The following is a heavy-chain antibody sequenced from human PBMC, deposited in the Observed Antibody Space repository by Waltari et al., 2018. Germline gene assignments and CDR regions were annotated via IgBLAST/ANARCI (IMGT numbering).Heavy chain of an antibody. CDR3: ARDRGRAYWYFDL. J-gene: IGHJ2*01. D-gene: IGHD3-10*01. V-gene: IGHV4-28*03. CDR1: GYSISSSNW. CDR2: IYYSGST. Sequence: QVQLQESGPGLVKPSDTLSLTCAVSGYSISSSNWWGWIRQPPGKGLAWIGSIYYSGSTYYNPSLKSRVTISVDTSKNQFSLKLSSVTAADTAVYYCARDRGRAYWYFDLWGRGTLVTVSS.